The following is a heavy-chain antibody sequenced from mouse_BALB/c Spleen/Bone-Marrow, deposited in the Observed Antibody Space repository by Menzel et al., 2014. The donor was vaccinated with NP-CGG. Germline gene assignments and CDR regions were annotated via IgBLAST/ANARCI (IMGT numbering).Heavy chain of an antibody. J-gene: IGHJ3*01. CDR1: GFDFSGFW. CDR3: ARLGYYGSFAY. V-gene: IGHV4-1*02. Sequence: EVKLQESGGGLVQPGGSLKLSCAASGFDFSGFWMSWVRQAPGRGLEWIGEINPDSNTINYSPSLKDKFIISRDNAKNTRCLQMSKVGSEDTALYCCARLGYYGSFAYWGQGTLVTVSA. CDR2: INPDSNTI. D-gene: IGHD1-2*01.